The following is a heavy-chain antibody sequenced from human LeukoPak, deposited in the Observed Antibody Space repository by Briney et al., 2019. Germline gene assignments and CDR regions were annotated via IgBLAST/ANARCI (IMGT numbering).Heavy chain of an antibody. J-gene: IGHJ4*02. CDR2: IYYSGST. CDR3: ARVGYDSSGYYYALFDD. V-gene: IGHV4-31*03. CDR1: GGSIRSGSYY. D-gene: IGHD3-22*01. Sequence: PSETLSLTCTVSGGSIRSGSYYWSRIRQHPGKGLEWIGYIYYSGSTYYNPSLKSRVIISVDTSKNQFSLKLSSVTAADTAVYYCARVGYDSSGYYYALFDDWGQGTLVTASS.